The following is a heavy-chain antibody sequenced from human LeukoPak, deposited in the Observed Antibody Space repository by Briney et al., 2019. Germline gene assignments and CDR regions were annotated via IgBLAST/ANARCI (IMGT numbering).Heavy chain of an antibody. V-gene: IGHV5-10-1*01. CDR2: IEPRDSYT. CDR1: GYSFSNYW. CDR3: TRQRSGWPLDF. Sequence: GESLKISCKGSGYSFSNYWIGWVRQMPGKGLEWMGRIEPRDSYTNYRPSSQGHFTNSPDKSLRPAYLPCGSPEAPGTAMYYCTRQRSGWPLDFWGQGTLVSVSS. J-gene: IGHJ4*02. D-gene: IGHD6-19*01.